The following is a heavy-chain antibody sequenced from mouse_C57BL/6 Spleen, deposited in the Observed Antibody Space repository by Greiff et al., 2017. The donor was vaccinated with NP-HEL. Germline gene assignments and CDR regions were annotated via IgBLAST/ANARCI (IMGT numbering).Heavy chain of an antibody. D-gene: IGHD2-1*01. J-gene: IGHJ2*01. V-gene: IGHV3-6*01. Sequence: EVKLQESGPGLVKPSQSLSLTCSVTGYSITSGYYWNWIRQFPGNKLEWMGYISYDGSNNYIPSLKNRISITRDTSKNQFFLKLNSVTTEDTATYYCARGGYGNWFDYWGQGTTLTVSS. CDR1: GYSITSGYY. CDR2: ISYDGSN. CDR3: ARGGYGNWFDY.